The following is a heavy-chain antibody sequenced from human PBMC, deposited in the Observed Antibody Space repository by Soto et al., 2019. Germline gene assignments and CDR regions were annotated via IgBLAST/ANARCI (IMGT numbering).Heavy chain of an antibody. CDR2: IFYSGHL. CDR3: ARDRHYYDSSGYYYEVIDY. J-gene: IGHJ4*02. V-gene: IGHV4-59*01. D-gene: IGHD3-22*01. CDR1: GTSFTTYY. Sequence: SETLSLTCSVSGTSFTTYYWSWIRQPPGKGLEWIGYIFYSGHLKYNPSLKSRVTMSVDTSKNQVSLKLSSVTAADTAVYYCARDRHYYDSSGYYYEVIDYWGQGTLVTVSS.